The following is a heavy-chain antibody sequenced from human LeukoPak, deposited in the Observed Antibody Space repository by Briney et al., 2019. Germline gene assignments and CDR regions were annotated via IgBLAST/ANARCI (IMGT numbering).Heavy chain of an antibody. Sequence: SETLSLTCTVSGGSINNYYWSWIRQPAGKGLEWIGRIYTSGSTNYNPSLKSRVTMSVDTSKNQFSLKLSSVTAADTAVYYCARSPYSSSWYPFAPWGQGTLVTVSS. J-gene: IGHJ5*02. V-gene: IGHV4-4*07. CDR3: ARSPYSSSWYPFAP. CDR2: IYTSGST. D-gene: IGHD6-13*01. CDR1: GGSINNYY.